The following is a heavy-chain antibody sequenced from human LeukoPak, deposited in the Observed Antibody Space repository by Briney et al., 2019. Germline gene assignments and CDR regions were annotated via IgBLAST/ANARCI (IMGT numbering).Heavy chain of an antibody. V-gene: IGHV3-23*01. D-gene: IGHD3-10*02. CDR1: GFTFSSYG. CDR2: ISGSGGST. J-gene: IGHJ4*02. CDR3: ARGYFVRNDH. Sequence: GGSLRLSCAASGFTFSSYGMSWVRQAPGKGLEWVSAISGSGGSTYYADSVKGRFTISRDNSKNTLYLQMNSLRAEDTALYYSARGYFVRNDHWGQGTLVTVSS.